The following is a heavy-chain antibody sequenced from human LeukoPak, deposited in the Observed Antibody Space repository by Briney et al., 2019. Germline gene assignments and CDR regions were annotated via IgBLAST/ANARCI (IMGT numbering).Heavy chain of an antibody. V-gene: IGHV1-46*01. J-gene: IGHJ5*02. CDR2: INPSGGST. Sequence: ASVTVSCKASGYTFTSYYMHWVRQAPGQGLEWMGIINPSGGSTSYAQKFQGRVTMTRDTSTSTVYMELSSLRSEDTAVYYCARVGFIAVAGPPDSWFDPWGQGTLVTVSS. D-gene: IGHD6-19*01. CDR1: GYTFTSYY. CDR3: ARVGFIAVAGPPDSWFDP.